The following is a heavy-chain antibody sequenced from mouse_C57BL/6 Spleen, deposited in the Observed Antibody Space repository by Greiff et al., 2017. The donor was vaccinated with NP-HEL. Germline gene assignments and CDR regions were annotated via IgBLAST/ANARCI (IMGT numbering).Heavy chain of an antibody. CDR3: ARRGPDY. V-gene: IGHV1-64*01. J-gene: IGHJ2*01. D-gene: IGHD3-3*01. CDR1: GYTFTSYW. CDR2: IHPNSGST. Sequence: QVQLLQPGAELVKPGASVKFSCTASGYTFTSYWMHWVRQRPGQGLEWIGMIHPNSGSTNYNEKFKSKATVTVDKSSSTAYMQLSSLTSEDSAVYYCARRGPDYWGQGTILTVSS.